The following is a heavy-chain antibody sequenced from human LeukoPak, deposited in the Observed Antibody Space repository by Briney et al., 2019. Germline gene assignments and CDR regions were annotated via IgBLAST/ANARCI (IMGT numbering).Heavy chain of an antibody. CDR1: GYNFRDQE. CDR2: IHPNSGKT. CDR3: ARGRYGGNRFFDN. J-gene: IGHJ4*02. Sequence: GASVKVSCKAFGYNFRDQEINWVRQASGQGLEWVGWIHPNSGKTGYAQKFQGRVSMTRTTSISTTYMELTSLTSEDTAVYYCARGRYGGNRFFDNWGQGTQLIVSS. V-gene: IGHV1-8*01. D-gene: IGHD4-23*01.